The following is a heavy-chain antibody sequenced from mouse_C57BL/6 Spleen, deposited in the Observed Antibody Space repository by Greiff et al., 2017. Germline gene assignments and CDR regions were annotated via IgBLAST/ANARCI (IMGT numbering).Heavy chain of an antibody. CDR2: ISYDGSN. Sequence: EVQLQESGPGLVKPSQSLSLTCSVTGYSITSGYYWNWIRQFPGNKLEWMGYISYDGSNNYNPSLKNRISITRDTSKNQFFLKLNSVTTEDTATYYCAREGTTVLDYWGQGTTLTVSS. J-gene: IGHJ2*01. CDR3: AREGTTVLDY. CDR1: GYSITSGYY. V-gene: IGHV3-6*01. D-gene: IGHD1-1*01.